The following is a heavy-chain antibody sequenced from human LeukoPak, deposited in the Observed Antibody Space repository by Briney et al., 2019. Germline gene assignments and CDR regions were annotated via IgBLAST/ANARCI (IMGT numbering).Heavy chain of an antibody. CDR3: AGRNCSNGVCSFDP. CDR2: TSSSSAYT. Sequence: PGGSLRLSCAASGFTFSSFSMIWVRQAPGKGLEWVSSTSSSSAYTFYAESGKGRFTISRDNAKNSLFLQMNSLRAEDTAMYYCAGRNCSNGVCSFDPWGQGTLVTVSS. CDR1: GFTFSSFS. J-gene: IGHJ5*02. V-gene: IGHV3-21*04. D-gene: IGHD2-8*01.